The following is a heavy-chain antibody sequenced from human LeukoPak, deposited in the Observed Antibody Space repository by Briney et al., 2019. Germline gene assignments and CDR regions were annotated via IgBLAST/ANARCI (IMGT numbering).Heavy chain of an antibody. D-gene: IGHD3-22*01. CDR3: MLGSGSYDSSDFDY. J-gene: IGHJ4*02. CDR2: ISYDGSNK. Sequence: GGSLRLSCAASGFTFSSYAMHWVRQAPGKGLEWVAVISYDGSNKYYADSVKGRFTISRDNSKNTLYLQMNSLRAEDTAVYYCMLGSGSYDSSDFDYWGQGTLVTVSS. V-gene: IGHV3-30*04. CDR1: GFTFSSYA.